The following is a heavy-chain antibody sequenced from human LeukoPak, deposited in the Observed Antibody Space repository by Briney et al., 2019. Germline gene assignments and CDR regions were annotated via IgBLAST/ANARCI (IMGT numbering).Heavy chain of an antibody. CDR2: INHSGST. V-gene: IGHV4-34*01. CDR1: GGSFSGYY. Sequence: SETLSLTCAVYGGSFSGYYWSWIRQPPGKGLEWIGEINHSGSTNYNPSLKSRVTISVDTSKNQFSLKLSSVTAADTAVYYCARNSQAAYYDSSGWGFGAFGYWGQGTLVTVSS. D-gene: IGHD3-22*01. J-gene: IGHJ4*02. CDR3: ARNSQAAYYDSSGWGFGAFGY.